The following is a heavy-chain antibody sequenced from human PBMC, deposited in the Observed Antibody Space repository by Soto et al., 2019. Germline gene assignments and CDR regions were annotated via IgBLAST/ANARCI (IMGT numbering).Heavy chain of an antibody. CDR3: ATLLGLVVTGTFDC. CDR1: RFSLDNAW. J-gene: IGHJ4*02. V-gene: IGHV3-15*01. Sequence: STRIARASCRFSLDNAWMSGFRQTPGKGLEWVGRIKSKTHGGTTEYAAAVKGRFTISRDDSKNTLYLQMNSLKTEDTAVYSCATLLGLVVTGTFDCPGQRTLGTVSS. CDR2: IKSKTHGGTT. D-gene: IGHD3-22*01.